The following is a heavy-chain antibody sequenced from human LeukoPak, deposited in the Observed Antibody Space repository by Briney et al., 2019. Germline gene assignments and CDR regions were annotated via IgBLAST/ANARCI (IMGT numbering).Heavy chain of an antibody. J-gene: IGHJ4*02. D-gene: IGHD5-18*01. V-gene: IGHV3-30*18. CDR3: AKDLRRIQLWSPPDY. Sequence: PGGSLRLSCAASGFTFGSYGMHWVRQAPGKGLEWVAVISYDGSNKYYADSVKGRFTISRDNSKNTLYLQMNSLRAEDTAVYYCAKDLRRIQLWSPPDYWGQGTLVTVSS. CDR2: ISYDGSNK. CDR1: GFTFGSYG.